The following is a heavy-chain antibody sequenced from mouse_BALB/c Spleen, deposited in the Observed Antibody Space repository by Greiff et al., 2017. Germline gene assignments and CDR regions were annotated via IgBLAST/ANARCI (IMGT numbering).Heavy chain of an antibody. V-gene: IGHV5-6*01. J-gene: IGHJ4*01. CDR1: GFTFSSYG. D-gene: IGHD3-3*01. CDR3: ARHRGSMDY. Sequence: EVKLVESGGDLVKPGGSLKLSCAASGFTFSSYGMSWVRQTPDKRLEWVATISSGGSYTYYPDSVKGRFTISRDNAKNTLYLQMSSLKSEDTAMYYCARHRGSMDYWGQGTSVTVSS. CDR2: ISSGGSYT.